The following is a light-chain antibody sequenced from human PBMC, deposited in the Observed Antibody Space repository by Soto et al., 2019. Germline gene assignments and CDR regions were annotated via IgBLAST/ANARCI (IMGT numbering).Light chain of an antibody. J-gene: IGKJ1*01. CDR2: DAS. CDR3: QHYNIYSPWT. Sequence: IQMTQSPSTLSASVGDRVTLTCRASQSINAWLAWYQQKPGKAPKLLIYDASSLQSGVPSRLSGSGSGTEFTLTISGLQPDDFATYYCQHYNIYSPWTFGQGTKVDIK. V-gene: IGKV1-5*01. CDR1: QSINAW.